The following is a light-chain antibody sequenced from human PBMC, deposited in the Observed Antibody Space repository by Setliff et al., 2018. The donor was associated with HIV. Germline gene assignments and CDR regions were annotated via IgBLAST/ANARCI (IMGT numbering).Light chain of an antibody. V-gene: IGLV2-14*01. CDR2: EVT. J-gene: IGLJ1*01. Sequence: QSALAQPASVSGSPGQSITIPCTGTSSDIGGYNFVSWYQHHPGKAPKLMIYEVTNRPSGVSNRFSGSKSGNTASLTISGLQADDEADYYCSSYTSSSPYVIGTGTKVTVL. CDR3: SSYTSSSPYV. CDR1: SSDIGGYNF.